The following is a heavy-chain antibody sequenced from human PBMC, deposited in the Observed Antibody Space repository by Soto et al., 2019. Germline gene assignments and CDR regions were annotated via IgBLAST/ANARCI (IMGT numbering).Heavy chain of an antibody. V-gene: IGHV3-23*01. D-gene: IGHD3-3*01. CDR2: ISGSGGST. CDR1: GFTFSSYA. CDR3: AKADDFWSGYYTGV. J-gene: IGHJ6*02. Sequence: PGGSLRLSCAASGFTFSSYAMSWVRQAPGKGLEWVSAISGSGGSTYYADSVKGRFTISRDNSKNTLYLQMNSLRAEDTAVYYCAKADDFWSGYYTGVWGQGTTVTVSS.